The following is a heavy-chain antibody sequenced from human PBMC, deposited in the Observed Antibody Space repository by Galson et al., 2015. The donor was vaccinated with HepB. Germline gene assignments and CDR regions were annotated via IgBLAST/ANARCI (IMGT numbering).Heavy chain of an antibody. J-gene: IGHJ3*02. D-gene: IGHD3-22*01. CDR1: GGSISSSNYH. CDR3: ARDHRYYHSSDYYSLAFDI. CDR2: IYRSGNT. V-gene: IGHV4-30-2*01. Sequence: TLSLTCTVSGGSISSSNYHWGWIRQPPGKGLEWIGDIYRSGNTYYNPSLKSRVTVSLDRSNNQFSLNLTSVTAADTAVYYCARDHRYYHSSDYYSLAFDIWGQGTTVAVSS.